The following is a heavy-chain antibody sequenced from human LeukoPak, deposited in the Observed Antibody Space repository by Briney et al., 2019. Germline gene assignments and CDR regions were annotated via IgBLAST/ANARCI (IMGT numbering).Heavy chain of an antibody. D-gene: IGHD3-22*01. CDR2: ISAYNGNT. CDR1: GYTFTSYG. V-gene: IGHV1-18*01. Sequence: VASVKVSCKASGYTFTSYGISWVRQAPGQGLEWMGWISAYNGNTNYAQKLQGRVTMTTDTSTSTAYMELRSLRSDDTAVYYCARVLYYYDSSGYYYVGGGIDYWGQGTLVTVSS. CDR3: ARVLYYYDSSGYYYVGGGIDY. J-gene: IGHJ4*02.